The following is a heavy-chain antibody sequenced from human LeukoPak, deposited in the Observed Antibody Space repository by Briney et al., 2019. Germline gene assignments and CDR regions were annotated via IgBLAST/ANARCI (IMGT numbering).Heavy chain of an antibody. CDR1: EYTFTGYY. V-gene: IGHV1-2*02. J-gene: IGHJ4*02. D-gene: IGHD1-20*01. CDR2: INPNSGGT. Sequence: ASVKVSCKASEYTFTGYYMHWVRQAPGQGLEWMGWINPNSGGTNYAQKFQGRVTMTRDTSISTAYMELSRLRSDDTAVYYCARDLGRGITGTHFDYWGQGTLVTVSS. CDR3: ARDLGRGITGTHFDY.